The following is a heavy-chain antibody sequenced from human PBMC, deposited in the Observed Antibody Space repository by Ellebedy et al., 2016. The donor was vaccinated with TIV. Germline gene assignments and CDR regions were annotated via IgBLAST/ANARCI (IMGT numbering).Heavy chain of an antibody. J-gene: IGHJ4*02. D-gene: IGHD2-15*01. CDR2: ISYDGSNS. V-gene: IGHV3-33*05. CDR1: GFTFISYG. CDR3: AREIDSPDAYCSGESCYPDY. Sequence: GGSLRLSCAASGFTFISYGMHWVRQAPGKGLEWVAVISYDGSNSHYADSVKGRFTISRDNSKNTQYLQMNSLRAEDTAVYYCAREIDSPDAYCSGESCYPDYWGQGTLVTVS.